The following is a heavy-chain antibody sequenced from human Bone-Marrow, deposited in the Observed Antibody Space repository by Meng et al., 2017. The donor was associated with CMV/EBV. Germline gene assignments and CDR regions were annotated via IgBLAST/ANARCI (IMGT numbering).Heavy chain of an antibody. CDR1: GFTFSSYA. Sequence: GGSLRLSCAASGFTFSSYAMSWVRQAPGKGLEWVAFIRYDGSNKYYADSVKGRFTISRDNSKNTLYLQMNSLRAEDTAVYYCARDEGYCSSTSCPRGDYWGQGTLVTVSS. CDR3: ARDEGYCSSTSCPRGDY. V-gene: IGHV3-30*02. J-gene: IGHJ4*02. CDR2: IRYDGSNK. D-gene: IGHD2-2*01.